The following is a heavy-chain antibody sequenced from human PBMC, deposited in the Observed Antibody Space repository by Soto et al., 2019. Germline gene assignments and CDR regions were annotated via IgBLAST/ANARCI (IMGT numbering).Heavy chain of an antibody. J-gene: IGHJ4*02. CDR1: GGTFSSYA. CDR2: IIPIFGTA. CDR3: ASRGVGVTAWFDY. V-gene: IGHV1-69*01. D-gene: IGHD1-26*01. Sequence: QVQLVQSGAEVKKPGSSVKVSCKASGGTFSSYAIRWVRQAPGQGLEWMGGIIPIFGTANYAQKFQGRVTSTADESTGTAYRELSSLRSEDTAVYYCASRGVGVTAWFDYWVQGTLVTVSS.